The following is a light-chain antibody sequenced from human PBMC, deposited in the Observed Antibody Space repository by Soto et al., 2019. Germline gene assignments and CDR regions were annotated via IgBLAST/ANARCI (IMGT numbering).Light chain of an antibody. V-gene: IGKV3-11*01. Sequence: VLTQSPATLSLSPGERATLSCRASQSVTKYLAWYQQKPGQALRLVMYDVSKRATGIPARFSGSGSGTEFSLTISRLEPEDLAVYYCHQRSNWPLTFGGGTKLEIK. CDR3: HQRSNWPLT. J-gene: IGKJ4*01. CDR2: DVS. CDR1: QSVTKY.